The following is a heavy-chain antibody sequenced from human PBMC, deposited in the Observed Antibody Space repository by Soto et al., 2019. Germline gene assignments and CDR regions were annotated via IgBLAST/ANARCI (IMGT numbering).Heavy chain of an antibody. V-gene: IGHV3-21*01. D-gene: IGHD1-26*01. Sequence: PGGSLRLSCAASGFTFSSYSMNWVRQAPGKGLEWVSSISSSSSYIYYADSVKGRFTISRDNSKNTVYLQMNSLRAEDTAVYYCAKDDIVGACFDCWGQGTLVTVSS. CDR3: AKDDIVGACFDC. J-gene: IGHJ4*02. CDR1: GFTFSSYS. CDR2: ISSSSSYI.